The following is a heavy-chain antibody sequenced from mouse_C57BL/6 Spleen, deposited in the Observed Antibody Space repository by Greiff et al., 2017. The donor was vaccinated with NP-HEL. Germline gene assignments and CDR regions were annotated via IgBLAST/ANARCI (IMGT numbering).Heavy chain of an antibody. Sequence: EVQLQQSGPVLVKPGASVKMSCKASGYTFTDYYMNWVKQSHGKSLEWIGVINPYNGGTSYNQKFKGKATLTVDKSSSTAYMELNSLTSEDSAVYYCARHITTVVATGDYAMDYWGQGTSVTVSS. J-gene: IGHJ4*01. CDR3: ARHITTVVATGDYAMDY. CDR2: INPYNGGT. D-gene: IGHD1-1*01. CDR1: GYTFTDYY. V-gene: IGHV1-19*01.